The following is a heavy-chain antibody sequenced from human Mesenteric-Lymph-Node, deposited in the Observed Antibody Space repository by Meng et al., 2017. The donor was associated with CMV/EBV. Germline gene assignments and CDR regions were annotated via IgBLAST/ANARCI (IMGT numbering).Heavy chain of an antibody. CDR2: ISSSSSYI. V-gene: IGHV3-21*01. J-gene: IGHJ4*02. Sequence: GGSLRLSCAASGFTFSSYSMNWVRQAPGKGLEWVSSISSSSSYIYYADSVKGRFTISRDNAKNSLYLQMNSLRAEDTAVYYCARVGGDCYSKCFDYWGQGTLVTVSS. CDR1: GFTFSSYS. CDR3: ARVGGDCYSKCFDY. D-gene: IGHD2-21*01.